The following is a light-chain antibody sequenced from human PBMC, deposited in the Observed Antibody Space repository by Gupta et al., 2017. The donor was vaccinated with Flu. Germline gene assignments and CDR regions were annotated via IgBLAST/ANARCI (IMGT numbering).Light chain of an antibody. CDR2: EAS. CDR1: QDINRY. Sequence: DIQMTQSLSSLSASVGDRVTITCQASQDINRYLNWYQQKPGKAPKLLIYEASNLETGVPSSFSGSGSGTDFTFTITSLQPEDIATYYCQQYEKLPYTFGQGTKLEI. V-gene: IGKV1-33*01. J-gene: IGKJ2*01. CDR3: QQYEKLPYT.